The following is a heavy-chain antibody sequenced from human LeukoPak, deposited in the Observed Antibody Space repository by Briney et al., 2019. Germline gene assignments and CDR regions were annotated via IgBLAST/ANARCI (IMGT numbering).Heavy chain of an antibody. CDR1: GFSFSSYG. D-gene: IGHD3-10*01. V-gene: IGHV3-33*01. J-gene: IGHJ4*02. Sequence: GGTLRLYCAASGFSFSSYGMHWVRQAPGKGLEWVAVIWYDGSNKYYADSVKGRFTISRDNSKNTLYLQMNSLRAEDTAVYYCARFLYYYGSEREDYWGQGTLVTVSS. CDR2: IWYDGSNK. CDR3: ARFLYYYGSEREDY.